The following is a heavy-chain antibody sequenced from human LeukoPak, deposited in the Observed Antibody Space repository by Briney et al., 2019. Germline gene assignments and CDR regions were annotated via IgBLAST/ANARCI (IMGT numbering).Heavy chain of an antibody. J-gene: IGHJ4*02. CDR2: ISYSGRT. V-gene: IGHV4-59*01. CDR3: AAALGRYGDYSRGYYFDY. D-gene: IGHD4-17*01. CDR1: GGSINSYY. Sequence: SETLSLTCTVSGGSINSYYWSWIRQPPGKGLEWIGYISYSGRTSYNPSLKSRVTISVDTSKNQFSVKLGSVTAADTAVYYCAAALGRYGDYSRGYYFDYWGQGTLVTVSS.